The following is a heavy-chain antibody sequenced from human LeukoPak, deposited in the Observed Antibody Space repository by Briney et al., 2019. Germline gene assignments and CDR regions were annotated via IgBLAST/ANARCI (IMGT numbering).Heavy chain of an antibody. CDR2: IYYSGST. D-gene: IGHD3-22*01. Sequence: PSETLSLTCTVSGGSISSGDYYWSWIRQPPGKGLEWIGYIYYSGSTYYNPSLKSRVTISVDTSKNQFSLKLSSVTAADTAVYYCARVQDYYDSSGYYLYYFDYWGQGTLVTVSS. CDR3: ARVQDYYDSSGYYLYYFDY. J-gene: IGHJ4*02. V-gene: IGHV4-30-4*08. CDR1: GGSISSGDYY.